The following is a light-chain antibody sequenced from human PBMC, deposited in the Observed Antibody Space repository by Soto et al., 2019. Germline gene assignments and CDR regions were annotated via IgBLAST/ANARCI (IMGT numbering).Light chain of an antibody. V-gene: IGKV3-20*01. CDR3: QDYGRSPPWT. CDR2: GTS. CDR1: QSVDNHY. J-gene: IGKJ1*01. Sequence: ILLPQSPGTLSLSPGETATLSCRASQSVDNHYIAWFQQNPGQAPRLLIYGTSTRPPGSPDRFSGSGSGTDFTLTISRLEPEDFAVYYCQDYGRSPPWTFGQGTKVDI.